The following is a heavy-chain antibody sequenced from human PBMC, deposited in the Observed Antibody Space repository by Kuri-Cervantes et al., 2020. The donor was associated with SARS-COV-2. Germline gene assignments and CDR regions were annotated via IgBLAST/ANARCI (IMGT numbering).Heavy chain of an antibody. J-gene: IGHJ3*02. CDR1: GYTFTGYY. CDR2: INPNSGGT. D-gene: IGHD2-2*01. V-gene: IGHV1-2*02. Sequence: ASVKVSCKASGYTFTGYYMHWVRQAPGQGLEWMGWINPNSGGTNYAQKFRGRVTMTRDTSISTAYMELSRLRSDDTAVYYCARVPAAMDAFDIWGQGTMVTVSS. CDR3: ARVPAAMDAFDI.